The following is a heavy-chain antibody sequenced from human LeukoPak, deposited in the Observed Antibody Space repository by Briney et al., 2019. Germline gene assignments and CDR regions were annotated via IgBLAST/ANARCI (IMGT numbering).Heavy chain of an antibody. CDR3: ASASIVVVPAAVDY. J-gene: IGHJ4*02. V-gene: IGHV1-2*02. Sequence: GASVKVSCKASGYTFTGYYMHWVRQAPGQGLEWMGWINPNSGGTNYAQKFQGRVTMTRDTSISTAYMELSRLRSDDTAVYYCASASIVVVPAAVDYWGQGTLVTVSS. CDR1: GYTFTGYY. D-gene: IGHD2-2*01. CDR2: INPNSGGT.